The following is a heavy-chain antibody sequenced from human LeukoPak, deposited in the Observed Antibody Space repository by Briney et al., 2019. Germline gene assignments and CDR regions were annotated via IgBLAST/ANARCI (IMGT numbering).Heavy chain of an antibody. CDR3: ARDRYYYDSSAPWY. Sequence: PGGSLRPSCAASGFTFSSYAMHWVRQAPGKGLEWVAVISYDGSNKYYADSVKGRFTISRDNSKNTLYLQMNSLRAEDTAVYYCARDRYYYDSSAPWYWGQGTLVTVSS. CDR1: GFTFSSYA. V-gene: IGHV3-30-3*01. D-gene: IGHD3-22*01. J-gene: IGHJ4*02. CDR2: ISYDGSNK.